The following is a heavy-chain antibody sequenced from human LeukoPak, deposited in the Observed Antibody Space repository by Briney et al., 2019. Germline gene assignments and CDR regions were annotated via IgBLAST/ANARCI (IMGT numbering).Heavy chain of an antibody. V-gene: IGHV4-4*07. Sequence: SSETLSLTCTVSGGSISSYYWSWIRQPAGKGLEWIGRIYTSGSTNYNPSLKSRVTMSVDTSKNQFSLKLSSVTAADTAVYYCARGTDMTPISGYYSFVYWGQGTLVSVSS. CDR2: IYTSGST. CDR3: ARGTDMTPISGYYSFVY. CDR1: GGSISSYY. J-gene: IGHJ4*02. D-gene: IGHD5-12*01.